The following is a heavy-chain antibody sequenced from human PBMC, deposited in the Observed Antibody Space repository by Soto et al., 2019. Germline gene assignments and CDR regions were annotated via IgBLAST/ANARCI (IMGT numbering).Heavy chain of an antibody. V-gene: IGHV1-46*01. CDR1: GYTLTNFY. D-gene: IGHD2-15*01. Sequence: ASVKVSCKASGYTLTNFYIHWVRQAPGQGLEWMGIINPNSGSTNYAHNLQGRLTITTDTSTSTAYTDLTTLRSDDTAVYFCARDPGAASFDFWAQGTLVTVSS. CDR2: INPNSGST. J-gene: IGHJ4*02. CDR3: ARDPGAASFDF.